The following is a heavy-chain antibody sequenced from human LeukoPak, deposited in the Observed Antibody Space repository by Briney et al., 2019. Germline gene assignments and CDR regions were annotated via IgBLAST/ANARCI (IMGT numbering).Heavy chain of an antibody. Sequence: ASVKVSCKASGYTFTSYYMHWVRQAPGQGLEWMGWINPNSGGTNYAQKFQGRVTMTRDTSISTAYMELSRLRSDDTAVYYCARDPYAAAGTGSSWDWFDPWGQGTLVTVSS. V-gene: IGHV1-2*02. J-gene: IGHJ5*02. CDR3: ARDPYAAAGTGSSWDWFDP. CDR1: GYTFTSYY. D-gene: IGHD6-13*01. CDR2: INPNSGGT.